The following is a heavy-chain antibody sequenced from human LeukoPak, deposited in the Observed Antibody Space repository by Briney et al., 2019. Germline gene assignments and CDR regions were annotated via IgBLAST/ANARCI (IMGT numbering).Heavy chain of an antibody. Sequence: GGSLRLSCAASGFTFSSYAMSWVRQAPGKGLEWVSAISGSGGSTYYADSVKGRFTISRDNSKNTLYLQMSSLRAEDTAVYYCAKLADSSSSPYYYYYYMDVWGKGTTVTVSS. CDR3: AKLADSSSSPYYYYYYMDV. CDR1: GFTFSSYA. D-gene: IGHD6-6*01. V-gene: IGHV3-23*01. CDR2: ISGSGGST. J-gene: IGHJ6*03.